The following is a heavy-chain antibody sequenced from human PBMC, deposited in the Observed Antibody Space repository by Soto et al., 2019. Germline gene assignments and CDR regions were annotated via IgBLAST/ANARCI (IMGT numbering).Heavy chain of an antibody. Sequence: QVQLVESGGGVVQPGRSLRLSCVGSGFTFSSYGMHWVRQAPGKGLEWLAVISFDGNYKYHADSVKGRFTISRDNYKNKLFLEMSSLRTEDTAVYYCVKDNLHCGSYENWYFDLWGRGTLVTVSS. J-gene: IGHJ2*01. CDR2: ISFDGNYK. CDR1: GFTFSSYG. D-gene: IGHD1-26*01. V-gene: IGHV3-30*18. CDR3: VKDNLHCGSYENWYFDL.